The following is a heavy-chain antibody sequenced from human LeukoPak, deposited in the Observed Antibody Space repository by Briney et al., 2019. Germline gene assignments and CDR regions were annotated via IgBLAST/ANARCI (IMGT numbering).Heavy chain of an antibody. CDR3: VRDAVVRLLTCWFDP. CDR1: GYTFTNYA. CDR2: INTNTGNP. V-gene: IGHV7-4-1*02. D-gene: IGHD3-3*01. Sequence: ASVKVPCKASGYTFTNYAMNWVRQAPGQGLEWMGWINTNTGNPTYAQGFTGRFVFSLDTSVSTAYLQISNLKAEDTAVYYCVRDAVVRLLTCWFDPWGQGTLVTVSS. J-gene: IGHJ5*02.